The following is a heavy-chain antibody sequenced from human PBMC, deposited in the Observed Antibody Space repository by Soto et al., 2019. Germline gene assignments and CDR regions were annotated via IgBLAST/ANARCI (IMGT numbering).Heavy chain of an antibody. Sequence: SVKVSCKASGYTFTGYYMHWVRQAPGQGLEWMGGIIPIFGTANYAQKFQGRVTITADESTSTAYMELSSLRSEDTAVYYCARAITEGAFDIWGQGTMVTVSS. CDR3: ARAITEGAFDI. CDR2: IIPIFGTA. J-gene: IGHJ3*02. D-gene: IGHD3-10*01. CDR1: GYTFTGYY. V-gene: IGHV1-69*13.